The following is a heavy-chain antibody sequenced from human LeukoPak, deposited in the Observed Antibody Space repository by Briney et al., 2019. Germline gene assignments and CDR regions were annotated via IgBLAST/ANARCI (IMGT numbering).Heavy chain of an antibody. V-gene: IGHV1-2*02. CDR2: INPNSGGT. Sequence: ASVKVSCKASGYTFTGYYMHWVRQAPGQGLEWMRWINPNSGGTNYAQKFQGRVTMTRDTSISTAYMELSRLRSDDTAVYYCARDPSGSYSEDAFDIWGQGTMVTVSS. CDR3: ARDPSGSYSEDAFDI. J-gene: IGHJ3*02. CDR1: GYTFTGYY. D-gene: IGHD1-26*01.